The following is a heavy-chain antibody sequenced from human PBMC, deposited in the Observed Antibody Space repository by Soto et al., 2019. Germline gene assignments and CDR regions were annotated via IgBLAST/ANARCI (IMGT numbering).Heavy chain of an antibody. CDR3: ARGGRAARPGYYYYYMDV. V-gene: IGHV4-34*01. CDR1: GGSFSGYY. J-gene: IGHJ6*03. D-gene: IGHD6-6*01. Sequence: SETLSLTCAVYGGSFSGYYWSWIRQPPGKGLEWIGEINHSGSTNYNPSLKSRVTISVDTSKNQFSLKLSSVTAADTAVYYCARGGRAARPGYYYYYMDVWGKGTTVTVSS. CDR2: INHSGST.